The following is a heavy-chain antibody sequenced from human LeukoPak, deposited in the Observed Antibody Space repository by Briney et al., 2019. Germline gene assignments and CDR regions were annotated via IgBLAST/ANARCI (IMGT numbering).Heavy chain of an antibody. CDR3: YCAVEDY. D-gene: IGHD2-15*01. V-gene: IGHV3-7*01. J-gene: IGHJ4*02. CDR2: IKQDGSEK. CDR1: GFSFGAYW. Sequence: GGSLRLSCVTSGFSFGAYWMSWVRQAPGKGLEWVGNIKQDGSEKNYVDSLRGRFTISRDNAKKSLYLQMNSPRVEDTAVYYCYCAVEDYWGQGTLVTVSS.